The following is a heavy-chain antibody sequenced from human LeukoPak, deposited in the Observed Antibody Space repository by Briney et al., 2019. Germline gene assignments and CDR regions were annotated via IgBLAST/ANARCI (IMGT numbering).Heavy chain of an antibody. V-gene: IGHV3-23*01. CDR3: AKLKGPRSYCLDY. D-gene: IGHD1-26*01. J-gene: IGHJ4*02. CDR1: GLTFSSYG. CDR2: ITGSGGNT. Sequence: GGTLRLSCAASGLTFSSYGMSWVRQAPGKGLEWVSAITGSGGNTYYADSVKGRFTISRDNSKNTLYLQMNSLRAEDTAVYYCAKLKGPRSYCLDYWGQGTLVTVSS.